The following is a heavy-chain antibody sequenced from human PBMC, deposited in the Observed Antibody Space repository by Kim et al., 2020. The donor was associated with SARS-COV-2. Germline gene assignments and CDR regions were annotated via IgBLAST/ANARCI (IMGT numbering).Heavy chain of an antibody. CDR3: ARGRRTYSSSWTQGRYFDY. Sequence: SETLSLTCAVYGGSFSGYYWSWIRQPPGKGLEWIGEINHSGSTNYNPSLKSRVTISVDTSKNQFSLKLSSVTAADTAVYYCARGRRTYSSSWTQGRYFDYWGQGTLVTVSS. J-gene: IGHJ4*02. V-gene: IGHV4-34*01. CDR1: GGSFSGYY. D-gene: IGHD6-13*01. CDR2: INHSGST.